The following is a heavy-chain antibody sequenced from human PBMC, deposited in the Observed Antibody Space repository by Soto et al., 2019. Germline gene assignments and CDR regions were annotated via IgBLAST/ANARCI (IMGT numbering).Heavy chain of an antibody. CDR2: IYHSGST. CDR3: AHSPSHSRGTSS. V-gene: IGHV4-4*02. D-gene: IGHD6-19*01. Sequence: QVQLQESGPGLVKPSGTLSLTCAVSGGSISSSNWWSWVGQPPGMGLEWIGEIYHSGSTNYNPSLKSRVTISVDKSQNQFCLKLSSVTAADTAVYYCAHSPSHSRGTSSWGQGTLVTVSS. J-gene: IGHJ4*02. CDR1: GGSISSSNW.